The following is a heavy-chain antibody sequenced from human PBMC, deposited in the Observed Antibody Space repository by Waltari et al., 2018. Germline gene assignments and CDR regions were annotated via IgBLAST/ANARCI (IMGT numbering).Heavy chain of an antibody. D-gene: IGHD6-6*01. CDR2: ISGSGGST. CDR1: GFTFSSYA. CDR3: AKSYSSSSADDY. Sequence: EVQLLESGGGLVQPGGSLRLSCAAYGFTFSSYAMSWVRQAPGKGLEWVSAISGSGGSTYDADSVKGRFTISRDNSKNTLYLQMNSLRAEDTAVYYCAKSYSSSSADDYWGQGTLVTVSS. J-gene: IGHJ4*02. V-gene: IGHV3-23*01.